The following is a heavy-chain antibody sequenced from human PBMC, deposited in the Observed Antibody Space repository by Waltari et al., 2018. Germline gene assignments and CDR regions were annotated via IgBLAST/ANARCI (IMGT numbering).Heavy chain of an antibody. Sequence: QVQLQESGPGLVKPSETLSLTCTVSGGSISSYYWSWIRQPAGQGLSLIGLIHTRASTNYYPALKSRVTMSVDTSKNQFSLKLSSVTAADTAVYYCARGPGITGTTVFLFVDWGQGTLVTVSS. CDR1: GGSISSYY. CDR3: ARGPGITGTTVFLFVD. V-gene: IGHV4-4*07. D-gene: IGHD1-7*01. J-gene: IGHJ4*02. CDR2: IHTRAST.